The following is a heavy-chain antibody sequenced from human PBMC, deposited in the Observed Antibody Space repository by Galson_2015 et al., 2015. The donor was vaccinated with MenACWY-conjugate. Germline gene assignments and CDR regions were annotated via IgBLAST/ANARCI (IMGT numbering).Heavy chain of an antibody. CDR1: GFTFSTYW. D-gene: IGHD1-26*01. J-gene: IGHJ4*02. CDR2: INSDGRST. CDR3: ARLGGNYRTTSHFHY. Sequence: SLRLSCAASGFTFSTYWMHWVRQAPGKGLVWVSRINSDGRSTSYADSVKGRFTISRDNAKNTLYLQMNSLRAEDTAVYYCARLGGNYRTTSHFHYWGQGTLVTVSS. V-gene: IGHV3-74*01.